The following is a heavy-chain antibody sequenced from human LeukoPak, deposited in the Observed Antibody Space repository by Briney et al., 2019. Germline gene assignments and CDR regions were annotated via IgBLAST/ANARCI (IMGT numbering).Heavy chain of an antibody. CDR3: ARHVPGYYGSGTNDF. CDR2: IDPTDSYV. CDR1: GYTFTRNW. D-gene: IGHD3-10*01. V-gene: IGHV5-10-1*01. Sequence: GEPLKISCQASGYTFTRNWISWVRPIPGKGLEWMGTIDPTDSYVNYCPSFEGHVTISTDRSINTVYLHWGSLRASDTATYYCARHVPGYYGSGTNDFWGQGTLVTVAS. J-gene: IGHJ4*02.